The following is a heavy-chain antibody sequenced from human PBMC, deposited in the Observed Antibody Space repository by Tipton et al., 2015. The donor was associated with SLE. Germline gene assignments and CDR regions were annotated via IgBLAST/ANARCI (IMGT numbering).Heavy chain of an antibody. CDR2: IYYSGST. V-gene: IGHV4-59*01. Sequence: TLSLTCTVSGGSISSYYWSWIRQPPGKGLEWIGYIYYSGSTNYNPSLKSRVTISVDTSKNQFSLKLSSVTAADTAVYYCARGGYQLLRDWGQGTLVTVSS. CDR3: ARGGYQLLRD. D-gene: IGHD2-2*01. CDR1: GGSISSYY. J-gene: IGHJ4*02.